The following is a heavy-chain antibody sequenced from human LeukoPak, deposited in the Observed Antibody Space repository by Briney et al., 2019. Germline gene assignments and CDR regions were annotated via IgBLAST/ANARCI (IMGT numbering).Heavy chain of an antibody. J-gene: IGHJ4*02. V-gene: IGHV3-48*02. CDR1: GFTFSSYS. CDR3: ARFGATAIDY. D-gene: IGHD3-16*01. Sequence: PGGSLRLSCAASGFTFSSYSMNWVRQAQGKGLERISHISSGSGTTIYYADSVKGRFTISRDNAKNSVYLQMNSLRDEDTAVYYCARFGATAIDYWGQGTLVTVSS. CDR2: ISSGSGTTI.